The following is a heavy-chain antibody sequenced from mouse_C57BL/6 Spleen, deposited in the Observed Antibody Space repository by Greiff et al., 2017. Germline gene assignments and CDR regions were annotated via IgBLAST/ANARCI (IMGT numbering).Heavy chain of an antibody. CDR2: LNPYNGGT. Sequence: EVKLQQSGPVLVKPGASVKMSCKASGYTFTDYYMNWVKQSHGKSLEWIGVLNPYNGGTSYNQKFKGKATLTVDKSSSTAYMELNSLTSEDSAVYYCAREKDSYGNYGWYFDVWGTGTTVTVSS. J-gene: IGHJ1*03. D-gene: IGHD2-1*01. V-gene: IGHV1-19*01. CDR1: GYTFTDYY. CDR3: AREKDSYGNYGWYFDV.